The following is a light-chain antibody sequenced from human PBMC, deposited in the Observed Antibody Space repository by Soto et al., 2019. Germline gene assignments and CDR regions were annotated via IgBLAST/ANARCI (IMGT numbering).Light chain of an antibody. Sequence: QSLLTQPPSASGTPGQRATISCCGSNSNIGSDIVNCYQLLPGAAPEVLINTTNQRPSGVPERFSGSKSGTSASLAISGLQSEDEANSSCATWDGGLSGSFVFGNGTKVTVL. CDR1: NSNIGSDI. CDR3: ATWDGGLSGSFV. CDR2: TTN. V-gene: IGLV1-44*01. J-gene: IGLJ1*01.